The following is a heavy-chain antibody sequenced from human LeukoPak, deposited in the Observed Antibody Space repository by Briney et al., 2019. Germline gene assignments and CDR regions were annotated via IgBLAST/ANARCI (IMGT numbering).Heavy chain of an antibody. Sequence: ASVKVSCKPSGYTVSNYGITWVRRGPGQGLEWVGWISAKTGNTNYAQELQGRITLTTDTSTSTAYMEVRGLRSDDTAVYYCARDMGLPTIWMCAYYWGQGTLVTVSS. CDR3: ARDMGLPTIWMCAYY. CDR1: GYTVSNYG. J-gene: IGHJ4*02. CDR2: ISAKTGNT. V-gene: IGHV1-18*04. D-gene: IGHD3-3*01.